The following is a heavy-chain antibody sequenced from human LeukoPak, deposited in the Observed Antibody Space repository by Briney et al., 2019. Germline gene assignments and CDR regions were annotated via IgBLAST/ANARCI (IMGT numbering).Heavy chain of an antibody. Sequence: HSGGSLRLSCAASGFTVITSFMSWVRQAPGEGLEWISVIYNDGTTYYADSVKGRFTISRDNPKNTLYLQMNTLRAEDTAVYYCTKTGGPWDWGQGTLVTVSS. V-gene: IGHV3-53*01. CDR1: GFTVITSF. CDR2: IYNDGTT. CDR3: TKTGGPWD. J-gene: IGHJ4*02. D-gene: IGHD7-27*01.